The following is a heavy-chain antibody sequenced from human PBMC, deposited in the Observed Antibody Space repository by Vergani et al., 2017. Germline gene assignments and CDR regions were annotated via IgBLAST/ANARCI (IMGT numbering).Heavy chain of an antibody. CDR3: AREQTPYDSSGYVTGY. D-gene: IGHD3-22*01. V-gene: IGHV3-33*01. CDR2: IWYDGSNK. CDR1: GFTFSSYG. J-gene: IGHJ4*02. Sequence: QVQLVESGGGVVQPGRSLRLSCAASGFTFSSYGMHWVRQAPGKGLEWVAVIWYDGSNKYYADSVKGRFTISRDNSKNTLYLQMNSLRAEDTAVYYCAREQTPYDSSGYVTGYWGQGTLVTVSS.